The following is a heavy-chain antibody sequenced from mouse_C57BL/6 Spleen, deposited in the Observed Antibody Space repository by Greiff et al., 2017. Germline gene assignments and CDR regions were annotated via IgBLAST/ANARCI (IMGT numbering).Heavy chain of an antibody. J-gene: IGHJ3*01. D-gene: IGHD1-1*01. V-gene: IGHV1-55*01. Sequence: QVQLQQSGAELVKPGASVKMSCKASGYTFTSSWITWVQQRPGQGLEWIGDIYPGSGSPNYNEKFKSKATLTVDTSSSTAYMQRSSLTAEDSAVYYCARSMGYSSSPSYWGQGTLVTVSA. CDR1: GYTFTSSW. CDR3: ARSMGYSSSPSY. CDR2: IYPGSGSP.